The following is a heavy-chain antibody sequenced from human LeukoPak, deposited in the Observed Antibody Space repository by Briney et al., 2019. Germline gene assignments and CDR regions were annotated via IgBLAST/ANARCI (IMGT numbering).Heavy chain of an antibody. Sequence: GASVKVSCKTSGYSFTDYYIHWVRQAPGQGLEWMGWIKPNSGGTNYAQKFQGRVTMTRDTSISTAYMELTRLRSDDTAVYYCASEDTAMVYYYWGQGTLVTVSS. V-gene: IGHV1-2*02. CDR3: ASEDTAMVYYY. CDR1: GYSFTDYY. CDR2: IKPNSGGT. D-gene: IGHD5-18*01. J-gene: IGHJ4*02.